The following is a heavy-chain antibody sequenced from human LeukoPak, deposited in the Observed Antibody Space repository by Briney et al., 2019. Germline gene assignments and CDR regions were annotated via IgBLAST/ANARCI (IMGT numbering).Heavy chain of an antibody. CDR1: GGTFSSYA. D-gene: IGHD2-8*01. CDR3: ARGSGYCTNGVCSVDDI. V-gene: IGHV1-69*05. J-gene: IGHJ3*02. CDR2: IIPIFGTA. Sequence: SVKVSCKASGGTFSSYAISWVRQAPGQGLEWMGRIIPIFGTANYAQKFQGRVTITTDESTSTAYMELSGLRSEDTAVYYCARGSGYCTNGVCSVDDIWGQGTMVTVSS.